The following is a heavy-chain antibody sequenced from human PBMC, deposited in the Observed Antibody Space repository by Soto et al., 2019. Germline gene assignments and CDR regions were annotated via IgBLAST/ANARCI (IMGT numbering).Heavy chain of an antibody. CDR1: GYTFTSYG. J-gene: IGHJ4*02. D-gene: IGHD4-17*01. V-gene: IGHV1-18*01. CDR3: ARVSGDYALPPYYFDY. Sequence: GASVKVSCKASGYTFTSYGISWVRQATGQGLEWMGWISAYNGNTNYAQKLQGRVTMTTDTSTSTAYMELRSLRSDDTAVFYCARVSGDYALPPYYFDYWGQGTLVTVSS. CDR2: ISAYNGNT.